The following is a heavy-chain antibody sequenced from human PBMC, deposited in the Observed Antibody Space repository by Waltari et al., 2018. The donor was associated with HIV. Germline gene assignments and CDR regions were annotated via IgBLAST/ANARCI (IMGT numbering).Heavy chain of an antibody. CDR1: GGSFSGYY. CDR3: ARGRWFDP. J-gene: IGHJ5*02. CDR2: INHSGST. V-gene: IGHV4-34*01. Sequence: QVQLQQWGAGLLKPSETLSLTCAVYGGSFSGYYWSWIRQPPGKGLEWLGEINHSGSTNDNPSLKVRVTRSVDTSKNQFSLKVTSVTAADTAVYYCARGRWFDPWGQGTLVTVSS.